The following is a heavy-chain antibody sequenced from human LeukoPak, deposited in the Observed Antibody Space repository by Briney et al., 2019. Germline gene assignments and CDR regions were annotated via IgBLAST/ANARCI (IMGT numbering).Heavy chain of an antibody. Sequence: KPSETLSLTCAVYGGSFSGYYWSWIRQPPGKGLEWIGEINHSGSTNYNPSLKSRVTISVDTSKNQFSLKLSSVTAADTAVYYCAGGRKVPYYDSSGYYGYWGQGTLVTVSS. CDR3: AGGRKVPYYDSSGYYGY. CDR1: GGSFSGYY. V-gene: IGHV4-34*01. D-gene: IGHD3-22*01. CDR2: INHSGST. J-gene: IGHJ4*02.